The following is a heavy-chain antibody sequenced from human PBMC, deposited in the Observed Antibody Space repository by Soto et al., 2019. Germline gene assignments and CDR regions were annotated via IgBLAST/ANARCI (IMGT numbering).Heavy chain of an antibody. CDR3: ARESLGAKGADH. CDR1: GDTFNSYL. J-gene: IGHJ4*02. D-gene: IGHD7-27*01. V-gene: IGHV1-69*17. CDR2: IIPIIRVT. Sequence: QVQLVQSGAEVKRPGSSVKVSCESSGDTFNSYLISWVRQAPGQGLEWMGGIIPIIRVTHYAQRFQGRVTISAISSTGTADMELTNPGFEDTAIYYFARESLGAKGADHWGQGTLVTVSS.